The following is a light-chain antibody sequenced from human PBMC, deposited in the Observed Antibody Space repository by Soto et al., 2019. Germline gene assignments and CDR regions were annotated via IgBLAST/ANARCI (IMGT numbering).Light chain of an antibody. V-gene: IGLV2-11*01. CDR2: DVT. J-gene: IGLJ3*02. CDR1: SSDVGNYNY. Sequence: QSALTQPHSVSGSPGQSVTISCSGTSSDVGNYNYVSWYQHHPGKAPKLMIYDVTTRPSGVPDRFSGSKSGNTASLTISGLQAEDEADFYCCSYAGSYTWVFGGGTKLNVL. CDR3: CSYAGSYTWV.